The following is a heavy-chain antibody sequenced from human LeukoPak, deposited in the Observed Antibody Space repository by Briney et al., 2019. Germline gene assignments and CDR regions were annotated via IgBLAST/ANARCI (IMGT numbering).Heavy chain of an antibody. D-gene: IGHD1-1*01. CDR1: GFTFTNYG. CDR2: ISAYNGDT. J-gene: IGHJ4*02. Sequence: ASVKVSCKASGFTFTNYGFTWVRQAPGQGLEWMGWISAYNGDTNCAQKLQGRVTMTTDTSTGTAYMELRSLRSDDTAVYYCARIAERQLAYYFDYWGQGTLVIVSS. CDR3: ARIAERQLAYYFDY. V-gene: IGHV1-18*01.